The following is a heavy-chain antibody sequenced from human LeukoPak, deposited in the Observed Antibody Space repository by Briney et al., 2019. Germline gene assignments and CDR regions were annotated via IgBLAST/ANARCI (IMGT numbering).Heavy chain of an antibody. CDR3: ARGCSSTSCYS. V-gene: IGHV4-4*09. CDR2: IYTSGST. Sequence: PSETLSLTCTVSGGSISSHYWSWIRQPPGKGLEWIGYIYTSGSTNYNPSLKSRVTISVDTSKNQFSLKLSSVTAADTAVYYCARGCSSTSCYSWGQGTLVTVSS. J-gene: IGHJ4*02. CDR1: GGSISSHY. D-gene: IGHD2-2*02.